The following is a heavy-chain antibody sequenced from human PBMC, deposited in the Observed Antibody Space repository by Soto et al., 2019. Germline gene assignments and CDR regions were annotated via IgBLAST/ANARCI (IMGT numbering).Heavy chain of an antibody. Sequence: EVQLVESGGGLVQPGGSLRLSCAASGFTFSSYWMTWVRQAPGKGLEWVANIKQDGSEKYYVDSVKGRFTISRDNAKNSLYLQMSSLRAEDTAVYYCASHGCSGGSCHFDSWGQGNLVTVSS. J-gene: IGHJ4*02. CDR3: ASHGCSGGSCHFDS. CDR2: IKQDGSEK. V-gene: IGHV3-7*01. D-gene: IGHD2-15*01. CDR1: GFTFSSYW.